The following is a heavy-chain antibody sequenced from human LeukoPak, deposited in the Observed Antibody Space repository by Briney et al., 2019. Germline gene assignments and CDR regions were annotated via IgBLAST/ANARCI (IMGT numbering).Heavy chain of an antibody. CDR3: ARGNDDFWSGYYGSALGFDY. CDR1: GGSLSGYY. CDR2: INHSGST. J-gene: IGHJ4*02. V-gene: IGHV4-34*01. Sequence: SETLSLTCAVYGGSLSGYYWSWIRQPPGKGLEWIGEINHSGSTNYNPSLKSRVTISVDTSKNQFSLKLSSVTAADTAVYYCARGNDDFWSGYYGSALGFDYWGQGTLVTVSS. D-gene: IGHD3-3*01.